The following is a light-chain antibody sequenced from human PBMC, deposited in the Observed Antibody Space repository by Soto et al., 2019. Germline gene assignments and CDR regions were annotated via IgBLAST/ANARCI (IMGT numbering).Light chain of an antibody. CDR2: GAS. CDR3: QQYNNWPQT. Sequence: EIVMTQSPATLSVSPGERATLSCRASQSVSSNLAWYQQKPGQAPRLLIYGASTRATGIPARFSSSGSGTEFTLTISSLQSEDVAVYYCQQYNNWPQTFGQGTKVEIK. J-gene: IGKJ1*01. CDR1: QSVSSN. V-gene: IGKV3-15*01.